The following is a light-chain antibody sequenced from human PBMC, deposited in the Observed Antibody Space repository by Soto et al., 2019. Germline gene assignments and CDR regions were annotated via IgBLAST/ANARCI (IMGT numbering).Light chain of an antibody. V-gene: IGKV3-20*01. J-gene: IGKJ4*01. Sequence: EIVLTQSPGTLSLSPGERATLSCRASQSVSSSYLAWYQQKPGQAPRLLIYGASSRATGIPDRVSRSGSGTDFTLTISRLEPEDFAVYYCQQYGSSPLRTFGGGTKVEIK. CDR1: QSVSSSY. CDR2: GAS. CDR3: QQYGSSPLRT.